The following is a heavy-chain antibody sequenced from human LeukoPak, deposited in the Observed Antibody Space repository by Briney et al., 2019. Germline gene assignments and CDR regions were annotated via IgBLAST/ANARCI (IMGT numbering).Heavy chain of an antibody. J-gene: IGHJ4*02. CDR2: ISYDGSNK. CDR3: AKERPYCSSTSSCPPLDY. Sequence: GGSLRPSCAPSGLTFSLYGMHWVRQAPGKGLEWVAVISYDGSNKYYTDSVKGRFTIHRDNSKNTLYLQMNSLRAEDTAVYYCAKERPYCSSTSSCPPLDYWGQGTLVTVSS. V-gene: IGHV3-30*18. CDR1: GLTFSLYG. D-gene: IGHD2-2*01.